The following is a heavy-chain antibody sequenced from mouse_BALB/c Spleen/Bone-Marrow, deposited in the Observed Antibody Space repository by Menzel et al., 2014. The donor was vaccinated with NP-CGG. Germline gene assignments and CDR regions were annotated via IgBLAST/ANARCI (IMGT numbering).Heavy chain of an antibody. D-gene: IGHD2-14*01. V-gene: IGHV1S56*01. Sequence: QVQLQQSGPELVKPGASVRISCKASGYTFTSYYIHWVKQRPGQGLEWIGWIYPGNANTNYNEKFKGKATLTADKSSSTAYMQLSSLTSEDSAVYFCARGGYDGAWFAYWGQGTLVTVSA. CDR2: IYPGNANT. CDR3: ARGGYDGAWFAY. J-gene: IGHJ3*01. CDR1: GYTFTSYY.